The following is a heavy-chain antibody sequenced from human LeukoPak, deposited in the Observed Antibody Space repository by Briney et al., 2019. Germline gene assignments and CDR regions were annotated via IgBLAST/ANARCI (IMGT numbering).Heavy chain of an antibody. V-gene: IGHV1-46*01. Sequence: ASVKVSCKASGYTFTSYYMHWVRQAPGQGLEWMGIINPSGGSTSYAQKFQGRVTMTRDTSISTAYMELSRLRSDDTAVYYCAREGSGHNNWFDPWGQGTLVTVSS. CDR2: INPSGGST. CDR1: GYTFTSYY. D-gene: IGHD3-10*01. J-gene: IGHJ5*02. CDR3: AREGSGHNNWFDP.